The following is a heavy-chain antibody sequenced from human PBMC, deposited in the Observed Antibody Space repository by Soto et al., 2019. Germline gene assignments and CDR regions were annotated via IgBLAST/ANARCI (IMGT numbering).Heavy chain of an antibody. D-gene: IGHD3-10*01. V-gene: IGHV1-69*13. CDR2: IIPIFGTA. CDR1: GGTFSSYA. Sequence: SVKVSCKASGGTFSSYAISWVRQAPGQGLEWMGGIIPIFGTANYAQKFQGRVTITADESTSTAYMELSSLRSEDTAVYYCASYYYGSGSYPQTYYYYYGMDVWGQGTTVTVSS. J-gene: IGHJ6*02. CDR3: ASYYYGSGSYPQTYYYYYGMDV.